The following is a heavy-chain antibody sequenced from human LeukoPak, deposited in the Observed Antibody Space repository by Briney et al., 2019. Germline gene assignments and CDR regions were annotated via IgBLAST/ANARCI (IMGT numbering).Heavy chain of an antibody. J-gene: IGHJ4*02. D-gene: IGHD3-10*01. Sequence: PGGSLRFSCAASGFTFSSYSMNWVRQAPGKGLEWVSYISSSSSTIYYADSVKGRFTISRDNAKNSLYLQMNSLRAEDTAVYYCARDRYYGSGSHWGQGTLVTVSS. V-gene: IGHV3-48*01. CDR3: ARDRYYGSGSH. CDR2: ISSSSSTI. CDR1: GFTFSSYS.